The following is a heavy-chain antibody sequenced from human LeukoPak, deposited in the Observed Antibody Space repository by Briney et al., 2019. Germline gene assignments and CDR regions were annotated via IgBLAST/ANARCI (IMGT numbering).Heavy chain of an antibody. J-gene: IGHJ4*02. CDR3: AKWGDFDVLTGYYDPDF. V-gene: IGHV3-23*01. CDR1: GFTFSNYA. CDR2: ITGSGGNT. D-gene: IGHD3-9*01. Sequence: GGSLRLSCAASGFTFSNYAMSWVRQAPGKGLEWVSAITGSGGNTYYADSVKGRFTFSRDNSKNTLYLQMNSLRDEDTAVYYCAKWGDFDVLTGYYDPDFWGQGTLVTVSS.